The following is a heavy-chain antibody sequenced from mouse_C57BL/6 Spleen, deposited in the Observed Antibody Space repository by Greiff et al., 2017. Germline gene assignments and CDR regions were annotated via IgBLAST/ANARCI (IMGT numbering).Heavy chain of an antibody. V-gene: IGHV7-3*01. J-gene: IGHJ3*01. Sequence: EVNLVESGGGLVQPGGSLSLSCAASGFTFTDYYMSWVRQPPGKALEWLGFIRNKANGYTTEYSASVKVRFTISRDNSQSILYLQINALRAEDSATYYCARYENRNYAWFAYWGQGTLVTVSA. D-gene: IGHD2-5*01. CDR2: IRNKANGYTT. CDR3: ARYENRNYAWFAY. CDR1: GFTFTDYY.